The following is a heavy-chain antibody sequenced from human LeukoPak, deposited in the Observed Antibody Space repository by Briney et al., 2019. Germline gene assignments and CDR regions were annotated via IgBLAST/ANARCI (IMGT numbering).Heavy chain of an antibody. D-gene: IGHD6-6*01. CDR1: GFTFSNYA. CDR3: LRSYSSSARPDY. V-gene: IGHV3-30-3*01. Sequence: GGSLRLSCTASGFTFSNYAMHWVRQAPGKGLEWVAVVIYDGSNKYYADSVKGRFSISRDNSKNTLYLQMNSLRVEDTAVYYCLRSYSSSARPDYWGQETQATVSS. CDR2: VIYDGSNK. J-gene: IGHJ4*02.